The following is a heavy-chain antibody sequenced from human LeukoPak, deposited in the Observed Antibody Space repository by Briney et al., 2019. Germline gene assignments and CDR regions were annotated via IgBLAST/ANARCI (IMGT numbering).Heavy chain of an antibody. Sequence: GGSLRLSCAASGFTFSSYDMLWVRQAPGKGREWVAIIWYDGSDKYYGDSVKGRFTISRDNVKNTLYLQMNSLRVEDTAVYYCARDLNREDFDYWGQGTLVAVSS. CDR3: ARDLNREDFDY. CDR1: GFTFSSYD. CDR2: IWYDGSDK. D-gene: IGHD1-14*01. V-gene: IGHV3-33*01. J-gene: IGHJ4*02.